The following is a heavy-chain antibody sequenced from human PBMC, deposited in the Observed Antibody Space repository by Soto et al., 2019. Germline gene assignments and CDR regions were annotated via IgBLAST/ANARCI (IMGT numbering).Heavy chain of an antibody. CDR3: ARGPYYTAHWNYVGYYYYGMDV. Sequence: SETLSLTCTVSGGSISSGGYYWSWIRQHPGKGLEWIGYIYYSGSTYYNPSLKSRVTISVDTSKNQFSLKLSSVTAADTAVYYCARGPYYTAHWNYVGYYYYGMDVWGQGTTVTVSS. V-gene: IGHV4-31*03. CDR1: GGSISSGGYY. J-gene: IGHJ6*02. CDR2: IYYSGST. D-gene: IGHD1-7*01.